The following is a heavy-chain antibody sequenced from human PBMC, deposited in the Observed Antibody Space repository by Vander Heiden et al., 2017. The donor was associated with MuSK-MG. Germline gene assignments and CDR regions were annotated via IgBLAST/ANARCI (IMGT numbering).Heavy chain of an antibody. V-gene: IGHV3-21*01. Sequence: EVQLVESGGGLVKPGGSLRPSGAASGFTFSSYSMNWVRQAPGKGLEWVSSISSSSSYIYYADSVKGRFTISRDNAKNSLYLQMNSLRAEDTAVYYCARDKSVAGRFDYWGQGTLVTVSS. J-gene: IGHJ4*02. D-gene: IGHD6-19*01. CDR3: ARDKSVAGRFDY. CDR2: ISSSSSYI. CDR1: GFTFSSYS.